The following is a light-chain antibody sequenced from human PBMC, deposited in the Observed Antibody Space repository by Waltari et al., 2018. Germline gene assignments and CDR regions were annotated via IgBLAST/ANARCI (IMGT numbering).Light chain of an antibody. Sequence: QSALTQPASVSGTPGQSITISCTGTTSDAWTYDLFSWYQTPPGKAPKRLICEVITRPSGVSSRFSGAKSGSTASLTISGLQPEDEADYYCCSYAGLGTYVFGSGTKVTVL. CDR2: EVI. V-gene: IGLV2-23*02. J-gene: IGLJ1*01. CDR3: CSYAGLGTYV. CDR1: TSDAWTYDL.